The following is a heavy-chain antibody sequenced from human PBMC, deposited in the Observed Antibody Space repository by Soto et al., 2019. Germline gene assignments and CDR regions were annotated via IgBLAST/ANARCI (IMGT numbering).Heavy chain of an antibody. CDR3: ASGTERIAAREDY. V-gene: IGHV3-30-3*01. CDR1: GFTFSSYA. Sequence: QVQLVESGGGVVQPGRSLRLSCAASGFTFSSYAMHWVRQAPGKGLEWVAVISYDGSNKYYADSVKGRFTISRDNSKNTLYLQMNSLRAEDTAVYYCASGTERIAAREDYWGQGTLVIVSS. J-gene: IGHJ4*02. D-gene: IGHD6-13*01. CDR2: ISYDGSNK.